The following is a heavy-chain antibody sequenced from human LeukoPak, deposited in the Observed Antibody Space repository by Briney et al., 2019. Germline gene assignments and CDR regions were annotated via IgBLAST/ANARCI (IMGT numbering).Heavy chain of an antibody. J-gene: IGHJ4*02. CDR3: TIDLLCNQFDY. CDR1: EISCSSYC. V-gene: IGHV3-7*05. D-gene: IGHD1-14*01. CDR2: INKDGSEK. Sequence: PGGSLRLSGAASEISCSSYCMSRVRQAPGKGLEWVANINKDGSEKRYMDSVKGRFTISRDNAKNSLYLQTNSLRAEDTAVYYCTIDLLCNQFDYWGQGTLVTVSS.